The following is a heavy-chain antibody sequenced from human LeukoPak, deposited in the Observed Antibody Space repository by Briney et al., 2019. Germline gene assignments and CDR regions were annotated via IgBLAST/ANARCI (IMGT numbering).Heavy chain of an antibody. Sequence: PSETLSLTCTVSGGSISSSSYYWGWIRQPPGKGLEWIGSIYYSGSTYYNPSLKSRVTISVDTSKNQFSLKLSSVTAADTAVYYSARAQDIVVVPAANLFDYWGQGTLVTVSS. CDR3: ARAQDIVVVPAANLFDY. CDR2: IYYSGST. CDR1: GGSISSSSYY. V-gene: IGHV4-39*01. D-gene: IGHD2-2*01. J-gene: IGHJ4*02.